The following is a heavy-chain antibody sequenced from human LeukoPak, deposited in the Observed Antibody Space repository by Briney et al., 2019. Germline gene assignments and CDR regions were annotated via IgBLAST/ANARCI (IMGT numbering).Heavy chain of an antibody. Sequence: GGSLRLSCRTSGFLFHVYTMVWVRQAPGKGLEWISSISHSDDSTYYADSVKGRFTISRDNSKDTVYLQMNSLRAEDTAVYYCAKAAMPLHGGSDYWGQGTLVTVSS. J-gene: IGHJ4*02. D-gene: IGHD3-16*01. CDR2: ISHSDDST. CDR3: AKAAMPLHGGSDY. V-gene: IGHV3-23*01. CDR1: GFLFHVYT.